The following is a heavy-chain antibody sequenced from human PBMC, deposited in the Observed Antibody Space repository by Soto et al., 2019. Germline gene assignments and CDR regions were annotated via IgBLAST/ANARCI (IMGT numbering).Heavy chain of an antibody. Sequence: LRLSCAASGFTVSSNYMSWVRQAPGKGLEWVSVIYSGGSTFYADSVKGRFTISRDNSKNMVYLQMNRMRAEDTAVYYCAREWPHLDCWGQGTLVTVSS. J-gene: IGHJ4*02. CDR2: IYSGGST. CDR1: GFTVSSNY. V-gene: IGHV3-53*01. CDR3: AREWPHLDC.